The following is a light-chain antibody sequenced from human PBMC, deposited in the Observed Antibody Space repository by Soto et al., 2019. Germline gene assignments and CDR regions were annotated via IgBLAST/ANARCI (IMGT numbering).Light chain of an antibody. Sequence: EIVLTQSPGTLSLSPGERATLSCRASQSIPDSHLAWYQQKPGQAPRLLIYGASIRITGIPDRFSGSGSGTDFTLNIDRLEPEDFAVYYCQQYDSSPRTFGQGTKVEI. CDR1: QSIPDSH. V-gene: IGKV3-20*01. CDR3: QQYDSSPRT. CDR2: GAS. J-gene: IGKJ1*01.